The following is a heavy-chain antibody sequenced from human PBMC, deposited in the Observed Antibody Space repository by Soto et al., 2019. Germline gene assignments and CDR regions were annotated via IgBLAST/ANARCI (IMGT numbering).Heavy chain of an antibody. V-gene: IGHV3-15*07. CDR1: GFTFSNAW. CDR2: IKSKADGGTT. D-gene: IGHD3-10*01. J-gene: IGHJ4*02. Sequence: EVQLVESGGGLVKPGGSLRLSCAASGFTFSNAWMNWVRQAPGKGLEWVGRIKSKADGGTTDYAAPVKGRFTISRDDSKSTLYLQMNSLKTEDTAVYYCITESPSYYYGSGSPEFDYWGQGTLVTVSS. CDR3: ITESPSYYYGSGSPEFDY.